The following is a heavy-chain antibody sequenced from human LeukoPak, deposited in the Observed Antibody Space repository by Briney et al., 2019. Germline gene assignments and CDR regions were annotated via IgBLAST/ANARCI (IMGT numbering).Heavy chain of an antibody. CDR2: IIPIFDTA. Sequence: ASVEVSCKASGGTFSGYAISWVRHAPGQGLEWVGVIIPIFDTANYAQKFQGRVTITADESTSTAYMELGSLRSEDTAVYYCARDLDYYGSGSYFRDYYYYGMDVWGQGTTVTVSS. J-gene: IGHJ6*02. CDR3: ARDLDYYGSGSYFRDYYYYGMDV. CDR1: GGTFSGYA. D-gene: IGHD3-10*01. V-gene: IGHV1-69*01.